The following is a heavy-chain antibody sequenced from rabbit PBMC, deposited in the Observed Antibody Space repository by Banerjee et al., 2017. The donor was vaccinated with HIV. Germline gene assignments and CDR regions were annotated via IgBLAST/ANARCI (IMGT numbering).Heavy chain of an antibody. J-gene: IGHJ5*01. CDR1: GFSFSSNYY. Sequence: QSLEESGGDLVKPGASLTLTCTASGFSFSSNYYMCWVRQTPGKGLEWIACIFAGSGGYTFYASWAKGRFTVSKTSSTTVTLQMTSLTVADTATYYCVRSSTSGGFTNLDWLDLWGQGTLVTVS. CDR2: IFAGSGGYT. D-gene: IGHD1-1*01. CDR3: VRSSTSGGFTNLDWLDL. V-gene: IGHV1S40*01.